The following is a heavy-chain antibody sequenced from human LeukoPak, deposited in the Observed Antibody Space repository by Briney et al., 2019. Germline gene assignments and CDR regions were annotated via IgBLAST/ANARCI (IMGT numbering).Heavy chain of an antibody. CDR3: ATGGSGSYPRHNFDY. J-gene: IGHJ4*02. D-gene: IGHD3-10*01. CDR1: GGSVSSGSYY. V-gene: IGHV4-61*01. CDR2: IYYSGST. Sequence: SETLSLTCTVSGGSVSSGSYYWSWIRQPPGKGLEWIGYIYYSGSTNHNPSLKSRVTISVDTSKNQFSLKLSSVTAADTAVYYCATGGSGSYPRHNFDYWGQGTLVTVSS.